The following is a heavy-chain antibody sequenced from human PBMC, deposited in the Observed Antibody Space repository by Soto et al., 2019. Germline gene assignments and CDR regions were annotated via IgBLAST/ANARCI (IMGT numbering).Heavy chain of an antibody. Sequence: QVQLVQSGAEVKKPGSSVKVSCKASGGTFSSYAFNWVRQAPGQGLEWMGRIIPILGIGDYAQRFQGRVXXXXXXXXXXXXXXXXXXXXXXXAVYYCARNPRAVAAMHMDVWGKGTMVTVSS. CDR3: ARNPRAVAAMHMDV. CDR1: GGTFSSYA. V-gene: IGHV1-69*04. J-gene: IGHJ6*03. CDR2: IIPILGIG. D-gene: IGHD6-19*01.